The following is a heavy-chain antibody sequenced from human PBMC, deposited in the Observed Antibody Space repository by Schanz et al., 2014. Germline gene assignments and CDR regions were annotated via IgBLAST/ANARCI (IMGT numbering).Heavy chain of an antibody. Sequence: QVQLLESGGGLFKPGGSLRLSCAGSGFTFADYYMTWIRQAPGKGLEWVSSIYINSGSTNYADSVKGRFIISRDSSKNTLFLQMNSLRAEDTAVYFCARDEGRDGYNLAFDVWGQGTLVTVSS. J-gene: IGHJ3*01. CDR1: GFTFADYY. CDR2: IYINSGST. V-gene: IGHV3-11*05. D-gene: IGHD5-12*01. CDR3: ARDEGRDGYNLAFDV.